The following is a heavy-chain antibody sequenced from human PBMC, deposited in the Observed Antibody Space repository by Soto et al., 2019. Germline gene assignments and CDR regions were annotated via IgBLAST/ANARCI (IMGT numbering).Heavy chain of an antibody. CDR1: GYSFTNYW. Sequence: PXESLKISCQGSGYSFTNYWIAWVRQMPGKGLEYMGIIYPSDSDTRYSPSFQGQVTISADKSISTAYLQWSSLKASDTAIYYCARHGFYGDFSSNYFDHWGQGTLVTVSS. CDR3: ARHGFYGDFSSNYFDH. CDR2: IYPSDSDT. J-gene: IGHJ4*02. V-gene: IGHV5-51*01. D-gene: IGHD4-17*01.